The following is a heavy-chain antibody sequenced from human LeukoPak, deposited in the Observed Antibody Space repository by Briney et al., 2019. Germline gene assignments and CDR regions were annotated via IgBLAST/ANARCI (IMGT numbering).Heavy chain of an antibody. V-gene: IGHV4-4*07. CDR2: IYPTGHT. Sequence: SETLSLTCTVSGGSLGNYYWSWIRQPAGKELEWIGRIYPTGHTHYNPSLKSRVTMSVDTSKNQFSLKMTSLTAADTAVYYCARITDPDYRSGWSGADYWGRGTQVTVSA. CDR3: ARITDPDYRSGWSGADY. J-gene: IGHJ4*02. CDR1: GGSLGNYY. D-gene: IGHD6-19*01.